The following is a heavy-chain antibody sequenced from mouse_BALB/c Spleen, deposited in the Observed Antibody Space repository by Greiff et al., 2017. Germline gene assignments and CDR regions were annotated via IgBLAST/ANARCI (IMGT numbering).Heavy chain of an antibody. V-gene: IGHV5-6-3*01. CDR3: ARGITTAPYYFDY. CDR2: INSNGGST. CDR1: GFTFSSYG. Sequence: EVKLMESGGGLVQPGGSLKLSCAASGFTFSSYGMSWVRQTPDKRLELVATINSNGGSTYYPDSVKGRFTISRDNAKNTLYLQMSSLKSEDTAMYYCARGITTAPYYFDYWGQGTTLTVSS. D-gene: IGHD1-2*01. J-gene: IGHJ2*01.